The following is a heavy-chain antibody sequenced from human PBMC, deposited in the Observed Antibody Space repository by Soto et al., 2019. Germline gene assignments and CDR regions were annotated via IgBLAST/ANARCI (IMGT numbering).Heavy chain of an antibody. CDR2: FRSSGDGGTT. D-gene: IGHD3-10*01. J-gene: IGHJ4*02. Sequence: EVQLLESGGGLVQPGGSLRLSCAASGFTFSSYSMSWVRQAPRKGLEWVSGFRSSGDGGTTYYADSVKGRFTISRDNSKNTLFLQMNSLRAEDTAIYYCAKKVNSGPGSQYFDYWGQGTLVTVSS. V-gene: IGHV3-23*01. CDR3: AKKVNSGPGSQYFDY. CDR1: GFTFSSYS.